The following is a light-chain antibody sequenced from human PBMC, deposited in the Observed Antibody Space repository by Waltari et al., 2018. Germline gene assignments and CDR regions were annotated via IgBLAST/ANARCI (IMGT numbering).Light chain of an antibody. J-gene: IGLJ3*02. CDR2: GTS. Sequence: QSVLTQPPSVSGAPGQRVSISCTGSGSNPGAGYDVHWYQQHPGKAPKLLIYGTSTRPPGVPDRFFGSTSGTSASLAITGLQAEDEADYYCQSYDTSLSVVFGGGTKLTVL. V-gene: IGLV1-40*01. CDR1: GSNPGAGYD. CDR3: QSYDTSLSVV.